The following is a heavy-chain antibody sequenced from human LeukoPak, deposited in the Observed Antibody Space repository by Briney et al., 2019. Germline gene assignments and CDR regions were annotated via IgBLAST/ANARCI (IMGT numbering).Heavy chain of an antibody. CDR2: IYTSGST. CDR1: GGSISSGSYY. Sequence: SETLSLTCTVSGGSISSGSYYWSWIRQPAGKGLEWIGRIYTSGSTNYNPSLKSRVTMSVDTSKNQFSLKLSSVTAADTAVFYCARFTQYSGYADQWGQGTLVTVSS. J-gene: IGHJ4*02. V-gene: IGHV4-61*02. D-gene: IGHD5-12*01. CDR3: ARFTQYSGYADQ.